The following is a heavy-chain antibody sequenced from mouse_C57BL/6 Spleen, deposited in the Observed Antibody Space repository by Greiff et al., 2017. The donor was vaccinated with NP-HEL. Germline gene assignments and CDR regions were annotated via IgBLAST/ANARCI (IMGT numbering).Heavy chain of an antibody. CDR2: IYPGNSDT. CDR1: GYTFPSYW. V-gene: IGHV1-5*01. D-gene: IGHD1-1*01. CDR3: TSYAEGYFDY. Sequence: VQLQESGTVLARPGASVKMSCKTSGYTFPSYWMHWVKQRPGQGLEWIGAIYPGNSDTSYNQKFKGKAKLTAVTTASTAYMEPISLTNEDSAVYYCTSYAEGYFDYWGQGTTLTVSS. J-gene: IGHJ2*01.